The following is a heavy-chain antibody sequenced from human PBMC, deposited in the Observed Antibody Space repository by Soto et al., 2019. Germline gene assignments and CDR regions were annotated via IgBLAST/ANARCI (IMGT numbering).Heavy chain of an antibody. D-gene: IGHD1-26*01. V-gene: IGHV1-46*01. Sequence: AASVKVSCKASGYTLINYFIHWVRQAPGQGLEWMGVINPSGGSTNSAQKFQGRHTMTTDTSTSTAYMELSSLTSEDTAVYYCARDPRGPYFGYFDLWGRGTLVTVS. CDR3: ARDPRGPYFGYFDL. CDR2: INPSGGST. J-gene: IGHJ2*01. CDR1: GYTLINYF.